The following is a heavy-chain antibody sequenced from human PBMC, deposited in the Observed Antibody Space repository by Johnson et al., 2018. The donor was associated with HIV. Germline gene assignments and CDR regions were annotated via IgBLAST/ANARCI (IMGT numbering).Heavy chain of an antibody. Sequence: VQVVESGGGLVQPGRSLRLSCVASGFTFDDYAMHWVRQAPGKGLEWVAVISYGVSNKYYADSVKGRFTISRDNSKNTLYLQMNRLRPEDTAVYYCARGFVAFGEFTAFDIWGQGTMVTVSS. CDR1: GFTFDDYA. V-gene: IGHV3-30-3*01. CDR2: ISYGVSNK. CDR3: ARGFVAFGEFTAFDI. D-gene: IGHD3-10*01. J-gene: IGHJ3*02.